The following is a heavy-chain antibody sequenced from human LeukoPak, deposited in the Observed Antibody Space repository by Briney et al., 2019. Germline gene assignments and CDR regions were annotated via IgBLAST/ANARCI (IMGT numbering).Heavy chain of an antibody. CDR1: GDSISGYY. V-gene: IGHV4-59*01. D-gene: IGHD6-19*01. CDR2: IYYSGST. CDR3: AGRSRSGWYYDY. J-gene: IGHJ4*02. Sequence: SSETLSLTCTVSGDSISGYYWSWIRQPPGKGLEWIGYIYYSGSTNYNPSLKSRVTISVDTSKNQFSLKLSTVTAADTAVYFCAGRSRSGWYYDYWGQGTLVTVSS.